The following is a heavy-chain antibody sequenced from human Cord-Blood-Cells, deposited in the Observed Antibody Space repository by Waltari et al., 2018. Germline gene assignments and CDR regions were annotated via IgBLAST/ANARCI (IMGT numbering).Heavy chain of an antibody. CDR3: AKSSSSSFDY. Sequence: EVQLVESGGGLVTPGGSLRLSCAASGFTFSSSSMNWVRQAPGKGLEWVSSISSSSSYIYYADSVKGRFTISRDNAKNSLYLQMNSLRAEDTAVYYCAKSSSSSFDYWGQGTLVTVSS. CDR1: GFTFSSSS. V-gene: IGHV3-21*01. J-gene: IGHJ4*02. CDR2: ISSSSSYI. D-gene: IGHD6-6*01.